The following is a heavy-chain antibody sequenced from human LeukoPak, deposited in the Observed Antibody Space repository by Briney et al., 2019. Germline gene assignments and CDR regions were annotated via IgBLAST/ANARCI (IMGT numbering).Heavy chain of an antibody. V-gene: IGHV3-9*01. CDR3: ARDLYCYDSSGYYSGGDY. J-gene: IGHJ4*02. CDR1: GFTFDDYA. D-gene: IGHD3-22*01. Sequence: GGSLRLSCAASGFTFDDYAMHWVRQAPGKGLEWVSGISWNSGSIGYADSVKGRFTISRDNAKNSLYLQMNSLRAEDTAVYYCARDLYCYDSSGYYSGGDYWGQGTLVTVSS. CDR2: ISWNSGSI.